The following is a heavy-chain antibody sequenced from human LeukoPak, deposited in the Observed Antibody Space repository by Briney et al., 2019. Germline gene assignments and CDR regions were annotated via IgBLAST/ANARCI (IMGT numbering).Heavy chain of an antibody. CDR3: ARYRDNCSGGGCYFYFDY. J-gene: IGHJ4*02. Sequence: ASVKVSCKASGYTFTGYYMHWVRQAPGQGLEWMGWINPNSGGTNYAQKFQGRVTMTRDTSISTAYVELSRLRSDDTAVYYCARYRDNCSGGGCYFYFDYWGQGTLVTVSS. D-gene: IGHD2-15*01. V-gene: IGHV1-2*02. CDR1: GYTFTGYY. CDR2: INPNSGGT.